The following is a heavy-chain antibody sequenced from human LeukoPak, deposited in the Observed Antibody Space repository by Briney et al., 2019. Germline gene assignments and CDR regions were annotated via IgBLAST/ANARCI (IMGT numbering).Heavy chain of an antibody. CDR1: GFTFSAYA. D-gene: IGHD3-10*01. Sequence: GGSLRLSCAACGFTFSAYAMTWVRQAPGQGLEWVSSIGSDNKPHYSDSVKGRFTISRDNAKNLLFLQMNGLRAEDTAVYYCARGRSITLLRGVAMSDGFDIWGQGAMVAVSS. CDR3: ARGRSITLLRGVAMSDGFDI. V-gene: IGHV3-69-1*01. J-gene: IGHJ3*02. CDR2: IGSDNKP.